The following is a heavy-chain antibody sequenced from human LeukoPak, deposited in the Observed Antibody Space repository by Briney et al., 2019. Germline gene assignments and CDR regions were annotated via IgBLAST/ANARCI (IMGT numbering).Heavy chain of an antibody. D-gene: IGHD3-22*01. CDR2: ISYDGSNK. J-gene: IGHJ3*02. Sequence: GGSLRLSCAASGFTFSSYAMHWVRQAPGKGLEWVAVISYDGSNKYYADSVKGRFTISRDNSKNTLYLQMNSLRAEDTAVYYCARRAGITMIVVGVQDAFDIWGQGTMVTASS. CDR3: ARRAGITMIVVGVQDAFDI. CDR1: GFTFSSYA. V-gene: IGHV3-30-3*01.